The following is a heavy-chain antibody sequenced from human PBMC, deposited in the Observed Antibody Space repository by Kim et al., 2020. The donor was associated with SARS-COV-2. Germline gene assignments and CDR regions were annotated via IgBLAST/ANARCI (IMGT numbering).Heavy chain of an antibody. D-gene: IGHD2-15*01. CDR3: ARPFYCSGGSCYSPHEIYGMDV. V-gene: IGHV7-4-1*02. CDR2: INTNTGNP. CDR1: GYTFTSYA. J-gene: IGHJ6*02. Sequence: ASVKVSCKASGYTFTSYAMNWVRQAPGQGLEWMGWINTNTGNPTYAQGFTGRFVFSLDTSVSTAYLQISSLKAEDTAVYYCARPFYCSGGSCYSPHEIYGMDVWGQGTTVTVSS.